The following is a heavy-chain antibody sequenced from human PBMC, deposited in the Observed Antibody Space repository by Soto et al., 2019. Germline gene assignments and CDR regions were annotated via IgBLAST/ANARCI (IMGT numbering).Heavy chain of an antibody. Sequence: QVQLVESGGGLVKPGGSLRLSCAASGFTFSDYYMSWIRQAPGKGLEWVSYISSSGSTIYYADSVKGRFTISRDNAKNSLYLQMHSLRAEDRALYYCARDSVVVAATTPNHMFDYWGQGTLVTVSS. D-gene: IGHD2-15*01. CDR2: ISSSGSTI. CDR3: ARDSVVVAATTPNHMFDY. J-gene: IGHJ4*02. V-gene: IGHV3-11*04. CDR1: GFTFSDYY.